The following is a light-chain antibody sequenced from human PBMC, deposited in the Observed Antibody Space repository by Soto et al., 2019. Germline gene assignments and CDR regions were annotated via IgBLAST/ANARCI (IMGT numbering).Light chain of an antibody. CDR1: SSNTGAGYD. J-gene: IGLJ3*02. V-gene: IGLV1-40*01. Sequence: QSVLTQPPSVSGAPGQRVTISCTGSSSNTGAGYDVHWYQQFPGTVPKLLIYANSNRPSGVPDRFSGSKSGTSASLATTGLQAEDEADYYCQSYDSSLSVWVFGGGTKLTVL. CDR2: ANS. CDR3: QSYDSSLSVWV.